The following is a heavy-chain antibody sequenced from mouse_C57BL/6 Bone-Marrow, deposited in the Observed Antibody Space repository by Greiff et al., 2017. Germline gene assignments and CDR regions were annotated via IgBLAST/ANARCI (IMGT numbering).Heavy chain of an antibody. V-gene: IGHV1-59*01. Sequence: QVQLQQPGAELVRPGTSVKLSCKASGYTFPSYWMHWVQPRPGQGLEWIGVIDPSDSYTNYNQKFKGMATLTVDTSSSTAYMQLSSLTSEDSAVYYCARGNFWGQGTTVTVSS. CDR2: IDPSDSYT. CDR3: ARGNF. J-gene: IGHJ4*01. CDR1: GYTFPSYW.